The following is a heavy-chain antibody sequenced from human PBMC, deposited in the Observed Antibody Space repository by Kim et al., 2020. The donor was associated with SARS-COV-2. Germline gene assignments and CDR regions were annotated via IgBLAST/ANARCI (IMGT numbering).Heavy chain of an antibody. D-gene: IGHD2-21*02. V-gene: IGHV4-59*01. CDR3: ARMGDDGGY. J-gene: IGHJ4*02. CDR1: GGSISSYY. CDR2: IYYSGST. Sequence: SETLSLTCTVSGGSISSYYWSWIRQPPGKGLEWIGYIYYSGSTNYNPSLKSRVTISVDTSKNQFSLKLSSVTAADTAVYYCARMGDDGGYWGQGTLVTVS.